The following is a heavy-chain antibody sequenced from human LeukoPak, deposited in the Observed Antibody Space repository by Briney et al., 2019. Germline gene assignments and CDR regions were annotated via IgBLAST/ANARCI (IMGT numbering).Heavy chain of an antibody. J-gene: IGHJ4*02. Sequence: SQTLSLTCAVSGGSISSGGYSWSWIRQPPGKGLEWIGYIYHSGSTYYNPSLKSRVTISVDRSKNQFSLKLSSVTAADTAVYYCASCYGEYYFDYWGQGTLVTVSS. CDR3: ASCYGEYYFDY. CDR1: GGSISSGGYS. D-gene: IGHD2-2*01. CDR2: IYHSGST. V-gene: IGHV4-30-2*01.